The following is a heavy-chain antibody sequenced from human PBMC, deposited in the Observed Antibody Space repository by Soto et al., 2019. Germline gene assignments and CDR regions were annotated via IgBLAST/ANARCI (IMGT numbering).Heavy chain of an antibody. CDR2: SFWDDEK. D-gene: IGHD5-12*01. CDR1: GFSLSGSGVA. Sequence: KESGPTLVKTTQTLTLTCTFSGFSLSGSGVAVGWIRQPPEKALEWLALSFWDDEKWNSPSLRSRLTITKDTSKTQVVLTVTNMDPVDTSTCYCAVFEYRGSDERDFDYWGQGTLFTVTS. J-gene: IGHJ4*02. V-gene: IGHV2-5*02. CDR3: AVFEYRGSDERDFDY.